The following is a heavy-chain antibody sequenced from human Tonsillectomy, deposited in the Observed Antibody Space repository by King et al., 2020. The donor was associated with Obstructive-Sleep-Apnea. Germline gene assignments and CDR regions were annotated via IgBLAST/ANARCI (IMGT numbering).Heavy chain of an antibody. CDR1: GSTFSSYG. V-gene: IGHV3-30*02. Sequence: VQLVESGGGVVQPGRSLRLSCAASGSTFSSYGMHWVRQAPGKGLEWVAFIRYDGSNKYYADSVKGRFTISRDNSKNTLYLQMNSLRAEDTAVYYCAKDYYESSGGLYYFDYWGQGTLVTVSS. J-gene: IGHJ4*02. D-gene: IGHD3-22*01. CDR3: AKDYYESSGGLYYFDY. CDR2: IRYDGSNK.